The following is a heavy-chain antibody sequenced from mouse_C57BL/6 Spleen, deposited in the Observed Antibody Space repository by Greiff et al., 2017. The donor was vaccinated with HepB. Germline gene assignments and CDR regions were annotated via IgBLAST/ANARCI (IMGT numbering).Heavy chain of an antibody. CDR1: GFSLTSYG. Sequence: QVQLQQSGPGLVQPSQSLSITCTVSGFSLTSYGVHWVRQSPGKGLEWLGVIWRGGSTDYNAAFMSRLSITKDNSKSQVFFKMNSLQADDTAIYYCAKRYGSSYEGFAYWGQGTLVTVSA. D-gene: IGHD1-1*01. V-gene: IGHV2-5*01. J-gene: IGHJ3*01. CDR2: IWRGGST. CDR3: AKRYGSSYEGFAY.